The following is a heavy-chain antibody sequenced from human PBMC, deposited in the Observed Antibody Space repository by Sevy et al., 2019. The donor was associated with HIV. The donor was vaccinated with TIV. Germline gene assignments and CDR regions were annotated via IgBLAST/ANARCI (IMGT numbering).Heavy chain of an antibody. V-gene: IGHV3-21*05. J-gene: IGHJ4*02. CDR1: GFTFSSYA. CDR2: ISSRSSYT. D-gene: IGHD6-19*01. Sequence: GGSLRLSCAASGFTFSSYAMNWVRQAPGKGLEWLSYISSRSSYTNYADSVKGRFTISRDNAKNSLYLQMNSLRVEDTAVYYCARVRYNSALYYFDYWGQGTLVTVSS. CDR3: ARVRYNSALYYFDY.